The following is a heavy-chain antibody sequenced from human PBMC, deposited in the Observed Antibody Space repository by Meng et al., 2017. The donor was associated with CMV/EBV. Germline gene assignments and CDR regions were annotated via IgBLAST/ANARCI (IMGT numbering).Heavy chain of an antibody. CDR3: AYYSSSGYYFDY. CDR1: GFIFNTYA. Sequence: GGSLRLSCAASGFIFNTYAMHWVRQAQGRGPEWLTYIRFDGSEKVYSDSARGRFTVSRDNSRNILYLQMNRLRPDDTAIYYCAYYSSSGYYFDYWGQGTLVTVSS. J-gene: IGHJ4*02. D-gene: IGHD6-13*01. V-gene: IGHV3-30*02. CDR2: IRFDGSEK.